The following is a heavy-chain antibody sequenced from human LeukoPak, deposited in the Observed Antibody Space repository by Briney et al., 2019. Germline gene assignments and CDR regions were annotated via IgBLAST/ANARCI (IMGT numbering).Heavy chain of an antibody. Sequence: GGSLRLSCAASGFTFSSYAMSWVRQAPGKGLEWVSAISGSGGSTYYADSVKGRFTISRDNSKNTLYLQMNSLRAEDTAAYYCAKVGTMIVVVTNHYYFDYWGQGTLVTVSS. CDR2: ISGSGGST. V-gene: IGHV3-23*01. CDR1: GFTFSSYA. D-gene: IGHD3-22*01. J-gene: IGHJ4*02. CDR3: AKVGTMIVVVTNHYYFDY.